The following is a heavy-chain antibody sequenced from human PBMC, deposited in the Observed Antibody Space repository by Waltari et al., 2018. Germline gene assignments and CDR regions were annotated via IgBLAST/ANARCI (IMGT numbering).Heavy chain of an antibody. Sequence: QVQLQESGPGLVKPSGTLSLTCAVSGSSTSGSPWWNWVRQPPGKGLEWIGEISLSGSNNFNPALKRRVIISLDKSKTQFALRLSSVTAADTAVYYCARRSGSYFDSWGQGAPVTVSS. J-gene: IGHJ4*02. V-gene: IGHV4-4*02. CDR2: ISLSGSN. CDR1: GSSTSGSPW. D-gene: IGHD1-26*01. CDR3: ARRSGSYFDS.